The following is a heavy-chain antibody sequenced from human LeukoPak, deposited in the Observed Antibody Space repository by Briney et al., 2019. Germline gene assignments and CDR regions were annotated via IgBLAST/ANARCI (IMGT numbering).Heavy chain of an antibody. V-gene: IGHV3-30*04. D-gene: IGHD5-12*01. J-gene: IGHJ4*02. CDR2: ISYDGSNK. CDR1: GFTFSSYA. Sequence: GRSLRLCCAASGFTFSSYAMHWVRQATGKGLEWVAVISYDGSNKYYAVAVKGRFTISRDNSKNTLSLQMNSLRAEDTAVYYCAREHSGYYFDYWGQGTLVTVSS. CDR3: AREHSGYYFDY.